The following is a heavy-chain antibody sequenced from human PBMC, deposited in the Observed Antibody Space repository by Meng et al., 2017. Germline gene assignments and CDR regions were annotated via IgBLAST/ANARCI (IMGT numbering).Heavy chain of an antibody. V-gene: IGHV3-33*01. CDR2: IWYDRNKN. Sequence: LRQVALGGCVVQLGRSLRTLCAASGFTFKKDGMHGVHQAPGNGVEWVVVIWYDRNKNDYADSVKGRFTISRDNSKNTFYLQMNSLSAKDTAVFYCARGSAYDSIAYYFDYWGQGTLVTVSS. CDR3: ARGSAYDSIAYYFDY. CDR1: GFTFKKDG. D-gene: IGHD3-22*01. J-gene: IGHJ4*02.